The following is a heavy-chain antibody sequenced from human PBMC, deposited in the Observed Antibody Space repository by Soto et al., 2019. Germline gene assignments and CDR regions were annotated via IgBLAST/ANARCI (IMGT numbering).Heavy chain of an antibody. D-gene: IGHD3-10*01. CDR2: ISYDGSNK. V-gene: IGHV3-30*18. J-gene: IGHJ6*02. Sequence: PRGSLRLSCAASGFTFSSYGIRCCRQSAFKWREWVAVISYDGSNKYYADSVKGRFTISRDNSKNTLYLQMNSLRAEDTAVYYCAKDIHPQRITMVRGVNYYGMDVWGQGTTVTVSS. CDR3: AKDIHPQRITMVRGVNYYGMDV. CDR1: GFTFSSYG.